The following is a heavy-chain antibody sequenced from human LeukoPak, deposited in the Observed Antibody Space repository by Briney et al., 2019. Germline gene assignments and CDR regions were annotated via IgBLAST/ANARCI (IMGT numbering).Heavy chain of an antibody. CDR2: FDPEDGET. J-gene: IGHJ2*01. Sequence: ASVKVSCKVSGYTLTELSMHWVRQAPGKGLEWMGGFDPEDGETIYAQKFQDRVTMTEDTSTDTAYMELSSLRSEDTAVYYCATQSRYDYVWGAGWYFDLWGRGTLVTVSS. D-gene: IGHD3-16*01. CDR3: ATQSRYDYVWGAGWYFDL. V-gene: IGHV1-24*01. CDR1: GYTLTELS.